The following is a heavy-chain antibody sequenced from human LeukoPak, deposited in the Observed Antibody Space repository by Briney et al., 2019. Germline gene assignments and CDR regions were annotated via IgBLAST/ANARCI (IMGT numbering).Heavy chain of an antibody. V-gene: IGHV3-23*01. J-gene: IGHJ6*02. CDR1: GFTFSSYA. CDR3: AKDIRRTIFGVVIVYGMDV. D-gene: IGHD3-3*01. Sequence: SGGSLRLSCAASGFTFSSYAMSWVRQAPGKGLEWVSAISGSGGSTYYADSVKGRFTISRDNSKNTLYLQMNSLRAEDTAVYYCAKDIRRTIFGVVIVYGMDVWGQGTTVTVSS. CDR2: ISGSGGST.